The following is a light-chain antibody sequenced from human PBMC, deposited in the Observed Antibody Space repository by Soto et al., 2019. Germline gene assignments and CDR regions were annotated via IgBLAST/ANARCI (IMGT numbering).Light chain of an antibody. J-gene: IGKJ4*01. CDR3: QKYNSEPLT. V-gene: IGKV1-27*01. Sequence: DSQMTQSPSSLSASVGDRVTITCRASHGISNYLAWYQQKPGKVPKVLIYGASTLQSGVPSRFSGSGSGTDFTLTISNLQPGDVATYYCQKYNSEPLTFGGGTKVEIK. CDR1: HGISNY. CDR2: GAS.